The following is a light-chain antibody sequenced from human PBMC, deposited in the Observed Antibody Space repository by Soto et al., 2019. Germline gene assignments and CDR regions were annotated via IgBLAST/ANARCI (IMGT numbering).Light chain of an antibody. Sequence: TQMTQSPSSLSASVGDRVTITCQASQDIDIYLSWYQQKPGKVPKLLIYDESTLQSGVPSRFSGSGSGTDFTLTINNLQPEDFATYYCQQSYRTPYTFGQGTKVDIK. CDR1: QDIDIY. V-gene: IGKV1-39*01. J-gene: IGKJ2*01. CDR3: QQSYRTPYT. CDR2: DES.